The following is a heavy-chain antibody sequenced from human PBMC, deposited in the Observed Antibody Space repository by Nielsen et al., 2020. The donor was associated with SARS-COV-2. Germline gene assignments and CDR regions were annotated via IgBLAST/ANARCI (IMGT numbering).Heavy chain of an antibody. V-gene: IGHV3-33*06. CDR2: IWYDGGNE. CDR3: AKGSVYMEYFDH. D-gene: IGHD5-18*01. J-gene: IGHJ1*01. Sequence: GESPKISCAASGFTFSSYAMHWVRQAPGKGLEWVAVIWYDGGNEYYADSVKGRFTISRDNSKNTLYVQMNSLRAEDTAVYFCAKGSVYMEYFDHWGQGTLVTVSS. CDR1: GFTFSSYA.